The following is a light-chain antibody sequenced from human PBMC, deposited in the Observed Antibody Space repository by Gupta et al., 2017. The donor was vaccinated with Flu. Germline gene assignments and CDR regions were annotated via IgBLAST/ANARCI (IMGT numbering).Light chain of an antibody. J-gene: IGLJ3*02. CDR3: SSYSSSSTLWV. CDR2: EVS. CDR1: SSDVGAYNH. Sequence: QSALTQPASVSGSPGPSITISCAGTSSDVGAYNHVSWYRQHPGKAPKLMIFEVSDRPSGVSNRFSGSKSGNTASLTVSGLQAEDEADYYCSSYSSSSTLWVFGGGTKLTVL. V-gene: IGLV2-14*01.